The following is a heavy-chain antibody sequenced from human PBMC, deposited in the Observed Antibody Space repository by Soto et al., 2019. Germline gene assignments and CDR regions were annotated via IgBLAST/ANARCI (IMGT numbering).Heavy chain of an antibody. V-gene: IGHV1-69*12. CDR1: GDTFNSYA. CDR3: ARELRITTAGPRPYDY. D-gene: IGHD6-13*01. J-gene: IGHJ4*02. CDR2: IIPIFGAA. Sequence: QVQLMQSGAGVKKPGSSVKVSGKDSGDTFNSYAVNWVRQAPGQGLEWMGGIIPIFGAANYAQKFQGRVTITADESTSTVYMELRSLRSDDTAVFYCARELRITTAGPRPYDYWGQGTLVTVSS.